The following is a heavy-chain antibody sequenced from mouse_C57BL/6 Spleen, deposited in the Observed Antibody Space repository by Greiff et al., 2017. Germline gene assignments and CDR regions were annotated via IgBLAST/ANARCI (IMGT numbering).Heavy chain of an antibody. J-gene: IGHJ2*01. D-gene: IGHD2-4*01. CDR3: ARVGYYDYNGYCDY. CDR2: ISYDGSN. Sequence: EVQLMASGPGLVKPSQSLSLTCSVTGYSITSGYYWNWIRQFPGNKLEWMGYISYDGSNNYNPSLKNRISITRDTSKNQFFLKLNSVTTEDTATYYCARVGYYDYNGYCDYWGQGTTLTVSS. CDR1: GYSITSGYY. V-gene: IGHV3-6*01.